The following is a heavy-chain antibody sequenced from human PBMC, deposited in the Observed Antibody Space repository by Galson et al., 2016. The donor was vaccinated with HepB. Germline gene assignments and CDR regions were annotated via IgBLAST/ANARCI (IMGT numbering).Heavy chain of an antibody. Sequence: SLRLSCAASGFTFDNYGMTWVRQASGKGLEWVSIISGCGTSTYYADSVKGRFTISRDNSKNTVFLQMNSLRAEDTAQYYCAKSNQPVAVPAGTGLGLDVWGQGTTVTVSS. V-gene: IGHV3-23*01. CDR1: GFTFDNYG. CDR2: ISGCGTST. CDR3: AKSNQPVAVPAGTGLGLDV. J-gene: IGHJ6*02. D-gene: IGHD2-2*01.